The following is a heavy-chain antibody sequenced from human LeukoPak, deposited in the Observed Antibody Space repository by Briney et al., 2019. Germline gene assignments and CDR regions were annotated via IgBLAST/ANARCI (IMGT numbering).Heavy chain of an antibody. Sequence: ASVKVSCKASGYTFTSYGISWVRQAPGQGLEWMGWISAYNGNTNYAQKLQGRVTMTTDTSTSTAYMELRSLRSDGTAVYYCARALRLRYFDWLFKNDAFDIWGQGTMVTVSS. V-gene: IGHV1-18*01. CDR1: GYTFTSYG. CDR2: ISAYNGNT. CDR3: ARALRLRYFDWLFKNDAFDI. J-gene: IGHJ3*02. D-gene: IGHD3-9*01.